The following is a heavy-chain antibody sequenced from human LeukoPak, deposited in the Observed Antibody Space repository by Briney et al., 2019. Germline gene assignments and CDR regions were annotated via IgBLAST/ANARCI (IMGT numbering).Heavy chain of an antibody. D-gene: IGHD6-13*01. V-gene: IGHV1-69*13. CDR1: GGTFSSYA. CDR2: IIPIFGTA. Sequence: SVKVSCKASGGTFSSYAISWVRQAPGQGIEWMGGIIPIFGTANYAQKFQGRVTITADESTSTAYMELSSLRSEDTAVYYCAIEQQLAIFDYWGQGTLVTASS. J-gene: IGHJ4*02. CDR3: AIEQQLAIFDY.